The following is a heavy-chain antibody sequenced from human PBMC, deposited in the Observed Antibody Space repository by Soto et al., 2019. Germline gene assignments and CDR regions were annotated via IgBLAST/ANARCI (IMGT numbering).Heavy chain of an antibody. CDR1: GFTFSSYW. Sequence: EVQLVESGGGLVQPGGSLRLSCAASGFTFSSYWMHWVRQAPGKGLVWVSRIHSDGSSTSYADSVKGRFTISRDNAKNTLYLQMNSLRADDTAVYYCVRTSLVVAAATREDYWGQATMLTVSS. D-gene: IGHD2-15*01. J-gene: IGHJ4*02. V-gene: IGHV3-74*01. CDR3: VRTSLVVAAATREDY. CDR2: IHSDGSST.